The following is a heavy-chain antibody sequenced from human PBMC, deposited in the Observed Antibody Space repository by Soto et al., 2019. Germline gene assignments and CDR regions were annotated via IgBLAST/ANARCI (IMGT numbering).Heavy chain of an antibody. J-gene: IGHJ6*02. CDR3: ERRGERIAVAGRAMGLPALDYFYFGMDV. Sequence: QVQLVQSGGEVKNPGASVKVSCKTSGYTFTDNNIAWVRQAPGHGLEWMGWINVYNGDTDYAQKFQGRVSMTTEKSTGTTYMELRGLPSDDTAMYYCERRGERIAVAGRAMGLPALDYFYFGMDVWGQGTTVTVSS. V-gene: IGHV1-18*01. CDR2: INVYNGDT. CDR1: GYTFTDNN. D-gene: IGHD6-19*01.